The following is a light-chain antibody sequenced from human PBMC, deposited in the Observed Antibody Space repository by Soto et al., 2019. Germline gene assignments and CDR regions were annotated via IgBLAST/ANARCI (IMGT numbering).Light chain of an antibody. V-gene: IGKV1D-13*01. CDR2: DAS. CDR1: QGISSA. CDR3: QQFNNYPRTWT. J-gene: IGKJ1*01. Sequence: AMQLTQSPSSLSASVGDRVTITCRAIQGISSALAWYQQKPGKAPKLLIYDASSLESGVPSRFSGSGSGTDFTLTISSLQPEDFATYYCQQFNNYPRTWTFGPGPKVDIK.